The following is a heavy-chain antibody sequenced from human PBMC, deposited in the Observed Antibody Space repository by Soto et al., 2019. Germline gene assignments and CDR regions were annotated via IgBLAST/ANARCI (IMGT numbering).Heavy chain of an antibody. V-gene: IGHV1-69*01. D-gene: IGHD6-13*01. CDR2: IIPIFGTA. Sequence: QVQLVQSGAEVKKPGSSVKVSCKASGGTFSSYAISWVRQAPGQGLELMGGIIPIFGTANYAQKFQGRVTITADESTSTAYMELSSLRSEDTAVYYCARDSFAAAAGYYYYGMDVWGQGTTVTVSS. J-gene: IGHJ6*02. CDR1: GGTFSSYA. CDR3: ARDSFAAAAGYYYYGMDV.